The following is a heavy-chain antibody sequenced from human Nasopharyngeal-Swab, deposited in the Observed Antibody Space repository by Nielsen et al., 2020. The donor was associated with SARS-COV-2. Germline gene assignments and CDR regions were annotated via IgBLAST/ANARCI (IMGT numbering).Heavy chain of an antibody. J-gene: IGHJ6*02. D-gene: IGHD3-22*01. V-gene: IGHV3-21*01. Sequence: GESLKISCAASGFSFTSYNMNWVRQAPAKGLEWVSSISFGSSYIYYADSVKGRFTISRDNAKKSLYLQMNSLRAEDSAVYYCARSKISPSAYYDSSGYYASYGMAVWGPGTTVTVSS. CDR3: ARSKISPSAYYDSSGYYASYGMAV. CDR2: ISFGSSYI. CDR1: GFSFTSYN.